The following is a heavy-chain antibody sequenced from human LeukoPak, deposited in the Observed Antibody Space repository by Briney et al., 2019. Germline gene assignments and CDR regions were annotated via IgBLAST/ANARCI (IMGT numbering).Heavy chain of an antibody. CDR3: AKDFDSSKWFYTH. Sequence: GGSLRLSCAASGSTFNTYPMSWSRQAPGKGLEWVSGISSSGDTKDYADSVKGRFTISRDNAKNTLFLQMNTLRAEDTAVYYCAKDFDSSKWFYTHWGQGTLVTVSS. D-gene: IGHD6-13*01. J-gene: IGHJ4*02. CDR1: GSTFNTYP. V-gene: IGHV3-23*01. CDR2: ISSSGDTK.